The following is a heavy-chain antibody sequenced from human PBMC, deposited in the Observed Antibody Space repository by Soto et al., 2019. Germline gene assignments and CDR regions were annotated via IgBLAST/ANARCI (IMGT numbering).Heavy chain of an antibody. CDR3: VKQDGYSYAFDI. J-gene: IGHJ3*02. V-gene: IGHV3-74*01. Sequence: PGGSLRLSCAASGLTFSSYWMHWVRQAPGKGLVWVSRISTDGSVTTYADSVKGRFTISRDNAKNTLYLHMNSLRTEDTAVYYCVKQDGYSYAFDIWGQGTMVTVSS. CDR2: ISTDGSVT. CDR1: GLTFSSYW. D-gene: IGHD5-18*01.